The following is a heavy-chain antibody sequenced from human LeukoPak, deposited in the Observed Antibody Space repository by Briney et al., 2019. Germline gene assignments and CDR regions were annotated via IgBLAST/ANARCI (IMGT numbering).Heavy chain of an antibody. Sequence: GGSLRLSCAASGFTFSSYAMSWVRQAPGKGLEWVSFISSSSSYIYYADSVKGRFTISRDNAKNSLYLQMNSLRAEDTAVYYCARADTRDDAFDIWGQGTMVTVSS. V-gene: IGHV3-21*01. D-gene: IGHD5-18*01. J-gene: IGHJ3*02. CDR2: ISSSSSYI. CDR1: GFTFSSYA. CDR3: ARADTRDDAFDI.